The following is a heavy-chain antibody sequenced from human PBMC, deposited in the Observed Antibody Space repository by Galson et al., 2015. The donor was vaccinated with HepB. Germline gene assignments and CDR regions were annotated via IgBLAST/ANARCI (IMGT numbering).Heavy chain of an antibody. CDR2: ISGSGGST. D-gene: IGHD6-19*01. Sequence: SLRLSCAASGFTFSSYAMSWVRQAPGKGLEWVSAISGSGGSTYYADSVKGRFTISRDNSKNTLYLQMNSLRAEDTAVYYCAKGRPGGQWLVHYYYMDVWGKGTTVTVSS. V-gene: IGHV3-23*01. J-gene: IGHJ6*03. CDR3: AKGRPGGQWLVHYYYMDV. CDR1: GFTFSSYA.